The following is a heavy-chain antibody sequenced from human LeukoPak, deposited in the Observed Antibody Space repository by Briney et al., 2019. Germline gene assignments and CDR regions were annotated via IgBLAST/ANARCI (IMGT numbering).Heavy chain of an antibody. J-gene: IGHJ6*03. CDR1: GGTFSSYA. D-gene: IGHD1-26*01. CDR3: ARGRLVGATAGYYMDV. V-gene: IGHV1-69*05. CDR2: IIPIFGTA. Sequence: SVKVSCEASGGTFSSYAISWVRQAPGQGLEWMGGIIPIFGTANYAQKFQGRVTITTDESTSTAYMEPSSLRSEDTAVYYCARGRLVGATAGYYMDVWGKGTTVTVSS.